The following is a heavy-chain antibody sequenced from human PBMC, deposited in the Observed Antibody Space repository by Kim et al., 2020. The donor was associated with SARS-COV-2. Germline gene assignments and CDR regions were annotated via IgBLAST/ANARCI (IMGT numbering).Heavy chain of an antibody. CDR3: ARSSSWEGGDY. D-gene: IGHD6-13*01. CDR1: GGTFSSYA. Sequence: SVKVSCKASGGTFSSYAISWVRQAPGQGLEWMGRIIPILGIANYAQKFQGRVTITADKSTSTAYMELSSLRSEDTAVYYCARSSSWEGGDYWGQGTLVTVSS. V-gene: IGHV1-69*04. J-gene: IGHJ4*02. CDR2: IIPILGIA.